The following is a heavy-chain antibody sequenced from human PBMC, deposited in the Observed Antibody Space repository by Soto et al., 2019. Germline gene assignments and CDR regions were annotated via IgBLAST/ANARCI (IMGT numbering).Heavy chain of an antibody. J-gene: IGHJ4*02. Sequence: ASVKVSCKASGGTFSSYAISWVRQAPGQGLEWMGGIIPIFGTANYAQKFQGRVTITADESTSTAYMELSSLRSEDTAVYYCASRPYSGYDYRLDYWGQGTLVTVSS. V-gene: IGHV1-69*13. CDR2: IIPIFGTA. CDR3: ASRPYSGYDYRLDY. CDR1: GGTFSSYA. D-gene: IGHD5-12*01.